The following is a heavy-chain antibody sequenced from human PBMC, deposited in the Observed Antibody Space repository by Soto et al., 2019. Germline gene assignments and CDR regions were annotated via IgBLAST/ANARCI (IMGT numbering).Heavy chain of an antibody. D-gene: IGHD1-1*01. CDR2: ISSTTNYI. CDR3: PIEYEDLTWNFHY. J-gene: IGHJ4*02. CDR1: GFTFTRYS. V-gene: IGHV3-21*06. Sequence: GRSLKLSCAASGFTFTRYSMNWVRQAPGKGLEWVSSISSTTNYIYYGDSMKGRFTISRDNGKNSLYLEIHSLRAEDTAVYYRPIEYEDLTWNFHYWCQGTLGTVSS.